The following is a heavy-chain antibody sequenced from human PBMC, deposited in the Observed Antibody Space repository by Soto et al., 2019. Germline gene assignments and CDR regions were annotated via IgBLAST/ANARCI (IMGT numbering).Heavy chain of an antibody. J-gene: IGHJ6*02. V-gene: IGHV1-69*02. Sequence: QLVQSGTEVKKPGSSVKVSCKASGVVFNSLTLSWVRQAPGQGPEWMGTIIPILDVAKNAQKFHDRITITADKPTSTVYMELRRLGSEDTAVYYCAQMWFGELWHGMDVWGQGTTVTVSS. CDR3: AQMWFGELWHGMDV. CDR2: IIPILDVA. CDR1: GVVFNSLT. D-gene: IGHD3-10*01.